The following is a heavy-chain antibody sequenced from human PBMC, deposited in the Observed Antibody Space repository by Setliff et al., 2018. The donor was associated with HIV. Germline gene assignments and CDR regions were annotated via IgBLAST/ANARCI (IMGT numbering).Heavy chain of an antibody. CDR2: FYYSGST. J-gene: IGHJ4*02. CDR1: GGSFSSSSYY. D-gene: IGHD3-16*01. Sequence: LSLTCTVSGGSFSSSSYYRGWIRQPPGKGLEWIGSFYYSGSTYYNPSLKSRVTISVDTSKNQFSLRLTSVTAADTAVYYCARHSRAGDIDYWGRGTLVTVSS. CDR3: ARHSRAGDIDY. V-gene: IGHV4-39*01.